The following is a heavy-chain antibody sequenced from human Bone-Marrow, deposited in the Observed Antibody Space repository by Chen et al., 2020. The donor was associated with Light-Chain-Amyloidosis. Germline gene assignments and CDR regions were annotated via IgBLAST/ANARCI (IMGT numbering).Heavy chain of an antibody. J-gene: IGHJ5*02. CDR3: AKSLYCGGDCA. CDR2: IKNSGST. V-gene: IGHV4-34*02. Sequence: QVQLQQWGAGLLRPSETLSLTCAVYGGSFSDYYWSWIRPSPGKGLEWIGEIKNSGSTKYNPSLKSRVSMSLDTSKNQFSLKLSSVTAADTAIYYCAKSLYCGGDCAWGQGTLVTVSS. CDR1: GGSFSDYY. D-gene: IGHD2-21*02.